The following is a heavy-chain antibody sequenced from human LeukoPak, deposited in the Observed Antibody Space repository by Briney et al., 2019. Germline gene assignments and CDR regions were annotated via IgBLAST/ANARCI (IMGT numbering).Heavy chain of an antibody. J-gene: IGHJ4*02. V-gene: IGHV3-33*01. D-gene: IGHD3-3*01. CDR3: ARSYDFWSGYSDY. Sequence: GGSLRLSCAASGFTFSSYGMHWVRQAPGKGLEWVAVIWYDGSNKYYADSVKGRFTISRDNSKNTLYLQMNSLRAEDTAVYYCARSYDFWSGYSDYWGQGTLVTVSS. CDR2: IWYDGSNK. CDR1: GFTFSSYG.